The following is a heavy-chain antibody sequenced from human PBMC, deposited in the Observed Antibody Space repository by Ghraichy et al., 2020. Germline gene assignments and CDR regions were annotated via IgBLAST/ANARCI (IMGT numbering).Heavy chain of an antibody. CDR3: AREYVDIVATTLYYYYGMDV. CDR2: ISSSSSYI. Sequence: GESLNISCAASGFTFSSYSMNWVRQAPGKGLEWVSSISSSSSYIYYADSVKDRFTISRDNAKNSLYLQMNSLRAEDTAVYYCAREYVDIVATTLYYYYGMDVWGQGTTVTVSS. CDR1: GFTFSSYS. V-gene: IGHV3-21*01. D-gene: IGHD5-12*01. J-gene: IGHJ6*02.